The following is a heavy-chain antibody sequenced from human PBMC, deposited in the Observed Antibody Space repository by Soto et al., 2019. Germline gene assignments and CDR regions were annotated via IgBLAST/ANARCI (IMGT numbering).Heavy chain of an antibody. D-gene: IGHD1-26*01. CDR1: GISLSDARMI. V-gene: IGHV2-26*01. CDR2: IFSSDEE. CDR3: ARMFTGSSPWAYYFDY. J-gene: IGHJ4*02. Sequence: QVTLKESGPVLVRPTETLTLTCTVSGISLSDARMIVSWIRQPPGKALEWLAHIFSSDEESYSTSLRTRLTISQDTSKGLVVLTLTNMDPVYTATYYCARMFTGSSPWAYYFDYWGQGTLVTVSS.